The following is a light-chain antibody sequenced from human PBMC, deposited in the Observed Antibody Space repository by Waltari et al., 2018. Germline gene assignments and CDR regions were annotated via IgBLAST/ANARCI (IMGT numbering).Light chain of an antibody. J-gene: IGKJ4*01. V-gene: IGKV2-29*02. CDR1: PSLLHSDGKTY. CDR2: EVS. CDR3: MPDIHLPLP. Sequence: DIVMTQTPLSRSVTPGQPASISCNSSPSLLHSDGKTYVYWYLQKPGQSPHLLIYEVSSRFTRVADRFSGSGSGTDFTLKISRVEAEDVGVYYCMPDIHLPLPFGGGTKVEIK.